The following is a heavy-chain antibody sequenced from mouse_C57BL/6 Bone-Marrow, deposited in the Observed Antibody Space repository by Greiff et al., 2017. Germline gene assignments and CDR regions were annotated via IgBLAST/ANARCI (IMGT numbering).Heavy chain of an antibody. D-gene: IGHD2-1*01. V-gene: IGHV2-9-1*01. CDR1: GFSLTSYA. CDR3: ARTSTMFHYYAMDY. J-gene: IGHJ4*01. CDR2: IWTGGGT. Sequence: QVQLQQSGPGLVAPSQSLSITCTVSGFSLTSYAISWVRQPPGKGLEWLGVIWTGGGTNYNSALKSRLSISKDNSKSQVFLKMNSLQTDDTARYYCARTSTMFHYYAMDYWGQGTSVTVSS.